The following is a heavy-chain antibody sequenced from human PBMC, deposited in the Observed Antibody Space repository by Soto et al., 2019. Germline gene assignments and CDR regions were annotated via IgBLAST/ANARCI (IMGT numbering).Heavy chain of an antibody. Sequence: GGSLRLSCAASGFTFSSYAMHWVRQAPGKGLEWVAVISYDGSNKYYADSVKGRFTISRDNSKNTLYLQMNSLRAEDTAVYYCARDRPDYGGNSLFDYWGQGTLVTVSS. D-gene: IGHD4-17*01. J-gene: IGHJ4*02. CDR2: ISYDGSNK. CDR1: GFTFSSYA. CDR3: ARDRPDYGGNSLFDY. V-gene: IGHV3-30-3*01.